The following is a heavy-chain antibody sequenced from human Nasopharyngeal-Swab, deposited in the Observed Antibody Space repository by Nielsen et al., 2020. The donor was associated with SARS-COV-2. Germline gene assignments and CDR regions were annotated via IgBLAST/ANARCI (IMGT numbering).Heavy chain of an antibody. CDR3: ARDRPYYYGSGAYYMDV. CDR2: IYYSGST. V-gene: IGHV4-59*12. D-gene: IGHD3-10*01. J-gene: IGHJ6*03. CDR1: GGSISSYY. Sequence: SETLSLTCTVSGGSISSYYWSWIRQPPGKGLEWIGYIYYSGSTNYNPSLKSRVTISVDTSKNQFSLKLSSVTAADTAVYYCARDRPYYYGSGAYYMDVWGKGTTVTVSS.